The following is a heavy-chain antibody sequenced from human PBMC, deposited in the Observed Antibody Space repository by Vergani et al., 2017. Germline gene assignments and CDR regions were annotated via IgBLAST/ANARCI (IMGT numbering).Heavy chain of an antibody. Sequence: QVQLVESGGGLVKPGGSLRLSCAASGFTFSDYYMSWIRQAPGKGLEWVSYISSSGSTIYYADSVKGRFTISRDNAKNSLYLQMNSLRAEDTAVYYCARKHISNYYDSXGYYYMGDYYGMDVWGQGTTVTVSS. D-gene: IGHD3-22*01. J-gene: IGHJ6*02. CDR1: GFTFSDYY. CDR2: ISSSGSTI. V-gene: IGHV3-11*01. CDR3: ARKHISNYYDSXGYYYMGDYYGMDV.